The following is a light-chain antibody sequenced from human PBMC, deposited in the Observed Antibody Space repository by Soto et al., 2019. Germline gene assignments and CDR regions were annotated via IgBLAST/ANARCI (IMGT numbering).Light chain of an antibody. CDR3: HQYGNSPQT. J-gene: IGKJ1*01. CDR2: GAS. Sequence: EIVLTQSPGTLSFXXVXXXXXXXISSQSVSSANFAWYQQKPGQAPRLLIYGASSRATGIPDRFSGSGSGTVFTLTINILEPDDFAVYYCHQYGNSPQTFGQGTKVDI. V-gene: IGKV3-20*01. CDR1: QSVSSAN.